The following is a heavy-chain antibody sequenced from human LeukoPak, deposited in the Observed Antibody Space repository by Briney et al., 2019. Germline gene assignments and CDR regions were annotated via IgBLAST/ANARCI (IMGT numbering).Heavy chain of an antibody. V-gene: IGHV4-34*01. D-gene: IGHD3-10*01. Sequence: PSETLSLTCAVYGGSFSGYYWSWIRQPPGKGLEWIGEISHLGRSNYNPSLMSRVTISVDTSKNQFSLKLSSVTAADTAVYYCARALWFGESKLHYYYYMDVWGKGTTVTISS. J-gene: IGHJ6*03. CDR1: GGSFSGYY. CDR3: ARALWFGESKLHYYYYMDV. CDR2: ISHLGRS.